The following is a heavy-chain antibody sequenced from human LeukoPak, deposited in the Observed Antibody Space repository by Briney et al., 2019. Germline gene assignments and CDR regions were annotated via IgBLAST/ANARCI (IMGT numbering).Heavy chain of an antibody. J-gene: IGHJ6*02. Sequence: ASVTVSFKASGYTFTGYYMHWVRQAPGQGLEWMGWINPNSGGTNYAQKFQGRVTMTRDTSISTAYMELSRLRSDDTAVYYCARTDTAMVNIGMDVWGQGTTVTVSS. CDR1: GYTFTGYY. CDR2: INPNSGGT. D-gene: IGHD5-18*01. CDR3: ARTDTAMVNIGMDV. V-gene: IGHV1-2*02.